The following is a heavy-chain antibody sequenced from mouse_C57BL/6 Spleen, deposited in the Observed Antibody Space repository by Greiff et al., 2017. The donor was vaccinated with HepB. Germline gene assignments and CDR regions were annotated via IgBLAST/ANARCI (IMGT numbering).Heavy chain of an antibody. Sequence: EVQGVESGEGLVKPGGSLKLSCAASGFTFSSYAMSWVRQTPEKRLEWVAYISSGGDYIYYADTVKGRFTISRDNARNTLYLQMSSLKSEDTAMYYCTRDNYGSSYDYAMDYWGQGTSVTVSS. V-gene: IGHV5-9-1*02. CDR1: GFTFSSYA. J-gene: IGHJ4*01. CDR2: ISSGGDYI. D-gene: IGHD1-1*01. CDR3: TRDNYGSSYDYAMDY.